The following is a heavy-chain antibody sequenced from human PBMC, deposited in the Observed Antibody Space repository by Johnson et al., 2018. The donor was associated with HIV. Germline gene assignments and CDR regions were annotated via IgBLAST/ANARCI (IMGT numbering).Heavy chain of an antibody. V-gene: IGHV3-30*04. CDR3: ARDHSVYDIPAGAFDI. CDR2: ISYDGSEK. Sequence: QVQLVESGGGVVQPGRSLRLSCAASGFTFSSYAMHWVRQAPGKGLEWVAVISYDGSEKYYVDSVKGRFTISRDNAKNSLYLQMNSLRAEDTAVYYCARDHSVYDIPAGAFDIWGQGTMVTVSS. CDR1: GFTFSSYA. D-gene: IGHD5/OR15-5a*01. J-gene: IGHJ3*02.